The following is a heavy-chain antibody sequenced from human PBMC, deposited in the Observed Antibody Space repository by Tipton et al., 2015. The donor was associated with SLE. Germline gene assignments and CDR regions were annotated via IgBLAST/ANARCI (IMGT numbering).Heavy chain of an antibody. V-gene: IGHV4-59*12. CDR1: GGSISSYY. Sequence: TLSLTCTVSGGSISSYYWSWIRQPPGKGLEWIGYIYYSGSTNYNPSLKSRVTISVDTSKDQFSLKLSSVTAADTAVYYCAKGVRYSPPDYWGQGTLVTVSS. CDR3: AKGVRYSPPDY. J-gene: IGHJ4*02. CDR2: IYYSGST. D-gene: IGHD3-9*01.